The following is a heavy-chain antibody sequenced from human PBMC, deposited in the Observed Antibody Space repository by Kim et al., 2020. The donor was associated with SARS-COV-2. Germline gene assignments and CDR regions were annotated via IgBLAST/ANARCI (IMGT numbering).Heavy chain of an antibody. CDR2: ISYDGSDK. CDR3: ARDQWLVLRGEFDY. Sequence: GGSLRLSCAASGFAFSNYAMHWVRQAPGKGLDWVAVISYDGSDKYYADSVKGRFTISRDNSQNTLYLQMNSLRAEDTAVYYCARDQWLVLRGEFDYWGQG. J-gene: IGHJ4*02. CDR1: GFAFSNYA. V-gene: IGHV3-30-3*01. D-gene: IGHD6-19*01.